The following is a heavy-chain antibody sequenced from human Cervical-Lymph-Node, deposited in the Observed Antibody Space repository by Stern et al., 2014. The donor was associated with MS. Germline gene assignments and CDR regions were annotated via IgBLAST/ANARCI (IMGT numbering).Heavy chain of an antibody. CDR3: ARGVGDY. Sequence: VQLVDSGGDLVQPWLSLVLSCVASGFNFNSSWRHWVRIFPVMGLCWVSQINRDVSDTSYADSVKGRFSISRDNIRNMLYLRMTSLRAEDTAVYYCARGVGDYWGQGARVTVSS. CDR1: GFNFNSSW. J-gene: IGHJ4*02. CDR2: INRDVSDT. D-gene: IGHD3-16*01. V-gene: IGHV3-74*01.